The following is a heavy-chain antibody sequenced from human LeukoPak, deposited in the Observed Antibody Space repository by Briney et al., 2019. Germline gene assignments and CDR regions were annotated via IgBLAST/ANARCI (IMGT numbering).Heavy chain of an antibody. D-gene: IGHD6-6*01. CDR3: ARKNIRKQQLVLGY. Sequence: SETLSLTCAVYGGSFSGYYWSWIRQPPGKGLEWIGEINHSGSTNYNPSLKSRVTISVDTSKNQFSLKLSSVTAADTAVYYCARKNIRKQQLVLGYWGQGTLVTVSS. V-gene: IGHV4-34*01. CDR2: INHSGST. J-gene: IGHJ4*02. CDR1: GGSFSGYY.